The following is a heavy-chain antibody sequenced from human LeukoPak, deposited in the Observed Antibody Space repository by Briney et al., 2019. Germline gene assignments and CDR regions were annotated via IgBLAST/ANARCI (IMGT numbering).Heavy chain of an antibody. V-gene: IGHV1-18*04. D-gene: IGHD2-15*01. CDR2: ISAYNGNT. CDR3: ARDHWLLSDYFDY. Sequence: ASVKVSCKASGYTFTGYYMHWVRQAPGQGLEWMGWISAYNGNTNYAQKLQGRVTMTTDTSTSTAYMELRSLRSDDTAVYYCARDHWLLSDYFDYWGQGTLVTVSS. J-gene: IGHJ4*02. CDR1: GYTFTGYY.